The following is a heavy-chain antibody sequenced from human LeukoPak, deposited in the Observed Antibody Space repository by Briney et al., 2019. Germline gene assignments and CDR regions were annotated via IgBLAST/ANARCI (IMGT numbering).Heavy chain of an antibody. CDR2: IQYDGSNK. CDR3: ARRDIVVVPAAIFGAFDI. Sequence: GGSLRLSCVAPGFIFSSYGMHWVRQAPGKGLEWVAYIQYDGSNKQYADSVKGRFTISRDSSKNTLYLQMNSLRAEDTALYYCARRDIVVVPAAIFGAFDIWGQGTMVTVSS. V-gene: IGHV3-30*12. J-gene: IGHJ3*02. D-gene: IGHD2-2*02. CDR1: GFIFSSYG.